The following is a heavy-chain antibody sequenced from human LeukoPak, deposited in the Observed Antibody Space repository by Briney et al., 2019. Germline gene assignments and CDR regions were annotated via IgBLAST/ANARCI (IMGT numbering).Heavy chain of an antibody. CDR1: GFTFSSYG. Sequence: GGSLRLSCAASGFTFSSYGMHWVRQAPGKGLEWVAVILSDGSKEFYTDSVKGRFTISRDNSKNTLYLQMKSLRAEDTAVYYCARGAMSTFARFDSWGQGTLVSVSS. J-gene: IGHJ4*02. CDR2: ILSDGSKE. V-gene: IGHV3-33*01. D-gene: IGHD2/OR15-2a*01. CDR3: ARGAMSTFARFDS.